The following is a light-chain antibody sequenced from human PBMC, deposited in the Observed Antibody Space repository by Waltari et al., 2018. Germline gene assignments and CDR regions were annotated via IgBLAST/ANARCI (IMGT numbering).Light chain of an antibody. J-gene: IGKJ3*01. CDR1: QSITFD. CDR3: LQSSSTPFT. V-gene: IGKV1-39*01. Sequence: DIQMTQSPSSLSASVGDRVTITCRASQSITFDLNWYQQKPGKAPKLLIYASSTLQSGVPSRFSGSGSGTDFTLTINSLQPEDFATYFCLQSSSTPFTFGPGTKVDIK. CDR2: ASS.